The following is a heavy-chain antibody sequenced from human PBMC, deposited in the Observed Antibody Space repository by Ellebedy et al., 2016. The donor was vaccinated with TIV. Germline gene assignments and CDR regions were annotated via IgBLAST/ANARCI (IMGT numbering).Heavy chain of an antibody. Sequence: PGGSLRLSCKGSGYSFTSHFIAWVRQVPGKGLEWMGRIDPGDYYINYSPPFQGHVTFSTDKSISTAYRQWGRLKASDTAMYYCARLVLRTTSPRGDVFDIWGQGTMVTVSS. CDR3: ARLVLRTTSPRGDVFDI. D-gene: IGHD2/OR15-2a*01. CDR1: GYSFTSHF. V-gene: IGHV5-10-1*01. J-gene: IGHJ3*02. CDR2: IDPGDYYI.